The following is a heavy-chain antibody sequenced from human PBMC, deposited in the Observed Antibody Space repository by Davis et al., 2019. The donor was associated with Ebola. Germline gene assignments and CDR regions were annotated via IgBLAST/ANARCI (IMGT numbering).Heavy chain of an antibody. J-gene: IGHJ5*02. D-gene: IGHD3-10*01. CDR1: GFTFSSYG. CDR2: ISYDGSNK. CDR3: ARSGSGSFGRSYNWFDP. V-gene: IGHV3-30*03. Sequence: GESLKISCAASGFTFSSYGMHWVRQAPGKGLEWVAVISYDGSNKYYADSVKGRFTISRDNSKNTLYLQMNSLRAEDTAVYYCARSGSGSFGRSYNWFDPWGQGTLVTVSP.